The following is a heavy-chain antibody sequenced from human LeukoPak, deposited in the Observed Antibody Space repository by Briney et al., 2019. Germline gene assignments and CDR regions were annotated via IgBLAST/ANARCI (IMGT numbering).Heavy chain of an antibody. CDR1: GFTFSSYS. J-gene: IGHJ4*02. CDR2: ISSSSSYI. D-gene: IGHD2-2*01. V-gene: IGHV3-21*01. Sequence: GGSLRLSCAASGFTFSSYSMNWVRQAPGKGLEWVSSISSSSSYIYYADSVKGRFTISRDNAKNSLYLQMNSLRAEDTAVYYCARDQSSTSCHDYWGQGTLVTVSS. CDR3: ARDQSSTSCHDY.